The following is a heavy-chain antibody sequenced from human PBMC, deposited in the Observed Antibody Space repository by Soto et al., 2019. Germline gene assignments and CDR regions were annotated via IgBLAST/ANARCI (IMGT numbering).Heavy chain of an antibody. CDR1: GGTFSSYA. D-gene: IGHD2-2*01. CDR2: IIPISDTT. J-gene: IGHJ6*02. V-gene: IGHV1-69*01. Sequence: QVQLVQSGAEVKKPGSSVKVSCKASGGTFSSYAISWVQQAPGQGLEWMGGIIPISDTTNYAQKFQGRVTITADESTSTAYMELSSRRSEDTAVYYCARSQGSSTSLEIYYYYYYAMDVWGQGTTVTVSS. CDR3: ARSQGSSTSLEIYYYYYYAMDV.